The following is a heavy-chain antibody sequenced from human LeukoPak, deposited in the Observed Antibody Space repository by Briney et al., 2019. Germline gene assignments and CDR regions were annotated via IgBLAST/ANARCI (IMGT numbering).Heavy chain of an antibody. D-gene: IGHD6-13*01. CDR1: GFTFSSYW. CDR3: ARAGGHSSPAGS. Sequence: GGSLRLSCAASGFTFSSYWMHWVRQAPGKGLVWVSRISTDGSSTTYADSVKGRFTISRDNAKNTLYLQMNSLRAEDAAVYYCARAGGHSSPAGSWGQGTLVTVSS. J-gene: IGHJ5*02. CDR2: ISTDGSST. V-gene: IGHV3-74*01.